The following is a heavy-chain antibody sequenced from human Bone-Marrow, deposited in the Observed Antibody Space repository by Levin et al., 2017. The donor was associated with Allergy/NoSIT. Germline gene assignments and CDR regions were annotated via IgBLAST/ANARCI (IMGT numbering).Heavy chain of an antibody. CDR3: ARRGIVESGGDLYYSALDV. CDR2: INPDNGST. J-gene: IGHJ6*02. Sequence: ASVKVSCKASGYSFTRHYINWVRQAPGQGLEWMGIINPDNGSTNYAQKFRGRVTMTRDTSTSTVYMELSSLTSDDTAMYYCARRGIVESGGDLYYSALDVWGPGTPVTVSS. D-gene: IGHD2-15*01. CDR1: GYSFTRHY. V-gene: IGHV1-46*01.